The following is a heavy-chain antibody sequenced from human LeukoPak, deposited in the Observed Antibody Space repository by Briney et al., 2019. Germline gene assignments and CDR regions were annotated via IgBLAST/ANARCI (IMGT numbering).Heavy chain of an antibody. D-gene: IGHD2-2*01. CDR3: ASGSWWRGDIVVVPAVMIDY. V-gene: IGHV4-39*01. CDR2: IYYSGST. CDR1: RGSISSSSYY. Sequence: SETLSLTCTVSRGSISSSSYYWGWIRQPPGNWLEWIGSIYYSGSTYCNPSLKSRVTISVDTSKNQFSLKLSSVTAADTAVYYCASGSWWRGDIVVVPAVMIDYWGQGTLVTVSS. J-gene: IGHJ4*02.